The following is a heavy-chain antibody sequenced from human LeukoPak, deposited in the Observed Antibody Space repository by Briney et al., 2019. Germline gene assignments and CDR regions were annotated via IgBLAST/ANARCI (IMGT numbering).Heavy chain of an antibody. D-gene: IGHD2-21*02. CDR3: APEYSGDCGGDCYWVIDY. CDR1: GFPFGYYY. Sequence: TGRSLRLSCAVSGFPFGYYYMNWVRQAPGKGLEWVSAISGSGGSTYYADSVKGRFTISRDNSKNTLYLQMNSLRAEDTAVYYCAPEYSGDCGGDCYWVIDYWGQGTLVTVSS. CDR2: ISGSGGST. J-gene: IGHJ4*02. V-gene: IGHV3-23*01.